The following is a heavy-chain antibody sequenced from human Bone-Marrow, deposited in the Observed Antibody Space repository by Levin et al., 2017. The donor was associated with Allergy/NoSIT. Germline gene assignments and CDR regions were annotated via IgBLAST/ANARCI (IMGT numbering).Heavy chain of an antibody. CDR2: IDQDVSER. D-gene: IGHD3-10*01. J-gene: IGHJ3*01. CDR1: GFSLSRYW. Sequence: PGGSLRLSCAVSGFSLSRYWMSWVRQAPGRGLEWVANIDQDVSERYYVDSVKGRFTISRDNAKNSLYLQMNSLRAEDTAIYYCVRAGPGEGAFDLWGQGTVVTVSS. V-gene: IGHV3-7*01. CDR3: VRAGPGEGAFDL.